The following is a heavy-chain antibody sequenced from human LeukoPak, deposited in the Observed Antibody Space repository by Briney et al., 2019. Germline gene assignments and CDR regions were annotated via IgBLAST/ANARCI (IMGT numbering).Heavy chain of an antibody. Sequence: SETLSLTCTVSGGSISSHYWSWIRQPPGKGLEWIGYTYYSGTTNYNPSLKSRVTISVDTSKNQFSLKLSSVTAADTAVYYCARGVYIAAAQYSYWGQGTLVTVSS. J-gene: IGHJ4*02. CDR1: GGSISSHY. V-gene: IGHV4-59*11. CDR2: TYYSGTT. D-gene: IGHD6-13*01. CDR3: ARGVYIAAAQYSY.